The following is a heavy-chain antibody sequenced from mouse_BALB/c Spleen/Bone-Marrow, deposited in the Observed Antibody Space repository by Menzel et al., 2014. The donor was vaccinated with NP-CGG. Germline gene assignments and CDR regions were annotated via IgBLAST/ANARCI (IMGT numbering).Heavy chain of an antibody. CDR1: GFNIKDTY. CDR3: ADSYYYAGRYFDY. V-gene: IGHV14-3*02. CDR2: IDPANGNT. D-gene: IGHD1-1*01. J-gene: IGHJ2*01. Sequence: EVMLVESGAELVKPGASVKLSCTASGFNIKDTYIHWVKQRPEQGLEWIGRIDPANGNTEYDPKFQGKTTITTDTSSNTAYLQLSSLTSEDTAVYYCADSYYYAGRYFDYWGQGTTLTVSS.